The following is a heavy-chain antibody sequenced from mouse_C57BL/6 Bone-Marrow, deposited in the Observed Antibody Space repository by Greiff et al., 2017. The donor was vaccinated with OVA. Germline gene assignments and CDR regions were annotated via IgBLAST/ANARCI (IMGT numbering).Heavy chain of an antibody. D-gene: IGHD3-2*02. J-gene: IGHJ2*01. CDR1: GYTFTSYW. V-gene: IGHV1-50*01. Sequence: QVQLQQPGAELVKPGASVKLSCKASGYTFTSYWMQWVKQRPGQGLEWIGEIDPSDSYTNYNQKFKGKATLTVDTSSSTAYMQLSSLTSEDSAVYYCARWAVSGGYWGKGTTLTVSS. CDR2: IDPSDSYT. CDR3: ARWAVSGGY.